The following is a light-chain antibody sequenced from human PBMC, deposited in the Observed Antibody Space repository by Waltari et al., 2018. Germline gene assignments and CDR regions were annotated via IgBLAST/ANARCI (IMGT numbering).Light chain of an antibody. CDR2: AAS. V-gene: IGKV1-17*01. J-gene: IGKJ3*01. CDR3: QQDYSSPFT. Sequence: DIQMTQSPSSLSASVGDRVTVTCRARQGIKRGLSWYQQNSGNAPTLLIYAASRLQTGISSRFSGRGSGTYFTLTISSLQPEDVATYYCQQDYSSPFTFGPGPKLEVK. CDR1: QGIKRG.